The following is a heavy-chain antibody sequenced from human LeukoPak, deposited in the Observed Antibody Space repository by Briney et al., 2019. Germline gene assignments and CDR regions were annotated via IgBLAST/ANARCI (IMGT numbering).Heavy chain of an antibody. V-gene: IGHV1-2*02. D-gene: IGHD3-9*01. J-gene: IGHJ4*02. CDR3: AREYYDILTGYYREISPY. CDR1: GYTFTGYY. Sequence: EASVKVSCKASGYTFTGYYMHWVRQAPGQGLEWMGWINPNSGGTNYAQKFQGRVTMTRDTSISTAYMELSRLRSDDTAVYYCAREYYDILTGYYREISPYWGQGTLVTVSS. CDR2: INPNSGGT.